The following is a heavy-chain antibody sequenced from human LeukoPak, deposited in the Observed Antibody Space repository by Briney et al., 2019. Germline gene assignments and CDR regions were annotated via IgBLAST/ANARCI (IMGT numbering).Heavy chain of an antibody. CDR1: AGTFSSYA. CDR2: ISAYNGNT. CDR3: ARDQNILATEVLDY. J-gene: IGHJ4*02. D-gene: IGHD3-9*01. V-gene: IGHV1-18*01. Sequence: ASVKVSCKASAGTFSSYAISWVRQPPGQGLEWMGCISAYNGNTNYAQKLQGRVTMTTDTSTSTAYMELRSLRSDDTAVYYCARDQNILATEVLDYWGQGTLVTVSS.